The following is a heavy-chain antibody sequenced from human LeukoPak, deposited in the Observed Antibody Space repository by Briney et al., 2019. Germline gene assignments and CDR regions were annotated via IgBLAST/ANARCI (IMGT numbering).Heavy chain of an antibody. J-gene: IGHJ1*01. CDR2: IYYSGST. Sequence: SETLSLTCTVSGGSISSYYWSWIRQPPGKGLEWIGYIYYSGSTNYNPSLKSRVTISVDTSKNQFSLKLSSVTAADTAVYYCARDRSGWYGEYFQHWGQGTLVTVSS. V-gene: IGHV4-59*01. D-gene: IGHD6-19*01. CDR1: GGSISSYY. CDR3: ARDRSGWYGEYFQH.